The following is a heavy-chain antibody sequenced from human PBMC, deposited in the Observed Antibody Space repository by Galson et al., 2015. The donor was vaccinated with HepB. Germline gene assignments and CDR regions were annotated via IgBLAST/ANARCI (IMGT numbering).Heavy chain of an antibody. CDR1: GFTVSSNY. CDR2: IYSGGST. J-gene: IGHJ4*02. V-gene: IGHV3-66*02. D-gene: IGHD3-3*01. CDR3: ASRVIIKGRDY. Sequence: SLRLSCAASGFTVSSNYMSWVRQAPGKGLEWVSVIYSGGSTYYADSVKGRFTISRDNSKNTLYLQMNSLRAEDTAVYYCASRVIIKGRDYWGQGTLVTVSS.